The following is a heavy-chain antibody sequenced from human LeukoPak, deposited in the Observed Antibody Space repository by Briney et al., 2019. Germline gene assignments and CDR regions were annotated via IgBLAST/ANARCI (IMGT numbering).Heavy chain of an antibody. CDR2: IYYSGST. CDR1: GGSISSGDYY. D-gene: IGHD7-27*01. V-gene: IGHV4-30-4*08. Sequence: SQTLSLTCTVSGGSISSGDYYWSWIRQPPGKGLEWIGYIYYSGSTYYNPSLKSRVTISVDTSKNQFSLKPSSVTAADTAVYYCASQPRHWGWRAFDIWGQGTMVTVSS. CDR3: ASQPRHWGWRAFDI. J-gene: IGHJ3*02.